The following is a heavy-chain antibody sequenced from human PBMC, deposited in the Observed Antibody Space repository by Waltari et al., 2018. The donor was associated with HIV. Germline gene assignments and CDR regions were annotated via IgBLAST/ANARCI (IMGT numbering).Heavy chain of an antibody. J-gene: IGHJ4*02. V-gene: IGHV4-38-2*01. D-gene: IGHD5-18*01. Sequence: HVQLPESGPGMVKPSETLSSTCAVSGYSIRSAYYWGLSRQPPGKGLELIGGASRSGSTYYIPSLKSRVTISLDTSKNQFSLKLNSVAAADTAVYYCGSGSRRGHSHGIDYWGQGTLVTVSS. CDR1: GYSIRSAYY. CDR3: GSGSRRGHSHGIDY. CDR2: ASRSGST.